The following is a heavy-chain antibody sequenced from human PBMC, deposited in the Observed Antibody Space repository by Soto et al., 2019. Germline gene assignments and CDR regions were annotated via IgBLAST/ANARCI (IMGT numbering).Heavy chain of an antibody. CDR3: ARVLGRYYYDSSGYLQR. V-gene: IGHV3-11*06. CDR1: GFTFSDYY. J-gene: IGHJ4*02. D-gene: IGHD3-22*01. CDR2: ISSSSSYT. Sequence: GGSLRLSCAASGFTFSDYYMSWIRQAPGKGLEWVSYISSSSSYTNYADSVKGRFTISRDNAKNSLYLQMNSLRAEDTAVYYCARVLGRYYYDSSGYLQRWGQGTLVTVSS.